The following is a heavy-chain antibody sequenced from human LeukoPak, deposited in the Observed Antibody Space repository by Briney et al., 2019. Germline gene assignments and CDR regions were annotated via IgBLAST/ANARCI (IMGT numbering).Heavy chain of an antibody. Sequence: ASETLSLTCTVSGGSISSYYWSWIRQPPGKGLEWIGYIYYSGSTNYNPSLKSRVTISVDTSKNQFSLKLSSVTAADTAVYYCTREGPPVHYTGYYDYWGQGTLVTVSS. CDR3: TREGPPVHYTGYYDY. D-gene: IGHD3-9*01. V-gene: IGHV4-59*01. J-gene: IGHJ4*02. CDR1: GGSISSYY. CDR2: IYYSGST.